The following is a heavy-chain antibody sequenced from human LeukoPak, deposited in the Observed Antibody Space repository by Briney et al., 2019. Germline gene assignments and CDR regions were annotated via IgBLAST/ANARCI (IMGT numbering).Heavy chain of an antibody. CDR3: ARRGSGRYFDC. CDR1: GFTVSSNY. V-gene: IGHV3-66*04. Sequence: GGSLRLSCAASGFTVSSNYMSWVRQAPGKGLEWVSVLYSGGSTYYADSVKGRFTISRDNLKNTLYLQMNSLRAEDTAVYYCARRGSGRYFDCWGQGTLVTVSS. D-gene: IGHD6-19*01. J-gene: IGHJ4*02. CDR2: LYSGGST.